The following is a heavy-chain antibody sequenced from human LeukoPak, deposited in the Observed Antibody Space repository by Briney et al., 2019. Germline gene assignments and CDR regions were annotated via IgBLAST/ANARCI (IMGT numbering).Heavy chain of an antibody. Sequence: GGSLRLSCAASRFTFSSYWMSWSRQAPGKGLEWVASINSDGSEGYYADVVKGRFTISRDNAKNLLYLQINSLRAEDTAVYYCARSSYSSSSSVWGQGTMVTVSS. CDR1: RFTFSSYW. D-gene: IGHD6-6*01. V-gene: IGHV3-7*03. J-gene: IGHJ3*01. CDR2: INSDGSEG. CDR3: ARSSYSSSSSV.